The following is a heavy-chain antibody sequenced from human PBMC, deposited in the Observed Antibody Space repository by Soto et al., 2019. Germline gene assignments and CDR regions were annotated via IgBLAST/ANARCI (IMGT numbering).Heavy chain of an antibody. CDR2: LYYGRHA. J-gene: IGHJ4*02. D-gene: IGHD3-22*01. CDR3: ALRSMAVVPEY. Sequence: QVQLQESGPGLVKPSETLSLTCAVSGDSISSYYCMWIRQPPGKGLESIGYLYYGRHAKYNPSLKSRVTLSVDTSTNQCSLTLSSMTAADTAVYYCALRSMAVVPEYWGQGTLVTVSS. CDR1: GDSISSYY. V-gene: IGHV4-59*01.